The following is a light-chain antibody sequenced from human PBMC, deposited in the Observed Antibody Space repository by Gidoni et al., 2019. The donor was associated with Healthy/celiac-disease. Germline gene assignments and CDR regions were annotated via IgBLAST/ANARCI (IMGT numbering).Light chain of an antibody. CDR1: QSVSSSY. V-gene: IGKV3-20*01. Sequence: EIVLTQSPGTLSLSPGERATLSCRASQSVSSSYLAWYQQKSGQAHRLLIYGASSRATGIPDRFSGSGSRTDFTLTISRLEPEDFAVYYCQQYGSSPWTFGQETKVEIK. J-gene: IGKJ1*01. CDR3: QQYGSSPWT. CDR2: GAS.